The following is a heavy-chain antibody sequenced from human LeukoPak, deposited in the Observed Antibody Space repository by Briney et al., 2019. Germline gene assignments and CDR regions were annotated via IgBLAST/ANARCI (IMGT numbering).Heavy chain of an antibody. V-gene: IGHV3-74*01. Sequence: GGSLRLSCEASGFTFSSYWMNWVRQGPGKGLVWVSCINTDGSSTSYADSVKGRFTISRDNGKNTLYMQMNSLRAEDTAVYYCARGVGAIHYWGQGTLATVSS. D-gene: IGHD1-26*01. CDR1: GFTFSSYW. CDR3: ARGVGAIHY. J-gene: IGHJ4*02. CDR2: INTDGSST.